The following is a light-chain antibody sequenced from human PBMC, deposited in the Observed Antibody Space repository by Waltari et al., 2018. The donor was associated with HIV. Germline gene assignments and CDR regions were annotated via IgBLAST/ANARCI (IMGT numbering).Light chain of an antibody. CDR3: QSYDSSLSGRV. CDR2: NNN. Sequence: SVLTQPPSVSGAPGQRVTISCTGSLSNIGATSDVPRYRQLPGTAPRLLIYNNNIRPSGVPDRFSGSKSGASASLAISGLQTEDEAIYYCQSYDSSLSGRVFGGGTKLTVL. CDR1: LSNIGATSD. J-gene: IGLJ3*02. V-gene: IGLV1-40*01.